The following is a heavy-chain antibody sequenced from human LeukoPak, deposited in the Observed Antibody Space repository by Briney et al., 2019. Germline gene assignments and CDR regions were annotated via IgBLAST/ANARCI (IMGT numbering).Heavy chain of an antibody. Sequence: PGGPLRLSCAASGFTFSDFPMSWVRQAPGKGLEWVSAISGSGGDTYSADSVKGRFTTSRDNSKNTVYLQMNSLRVEDTAVYYCARGRRDYGDYPYWGQGTLVTVSS. CDR1: GFTFSDFP. CDR3: ARGRRDYGDYPY. D-gene: IGHD4-17*01. J-gene: IGHJ4*02. CDR2: ISGSGGDT. V-gene: IGHV3-23*01.